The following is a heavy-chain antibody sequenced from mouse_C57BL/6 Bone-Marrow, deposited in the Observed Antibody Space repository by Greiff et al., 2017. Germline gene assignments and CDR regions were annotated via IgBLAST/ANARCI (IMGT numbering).Heavy chain of an antibody. CDR1: GYTFTSYW. D-gene: IGHD2-3*01. V-gene: IGHV1-5*01. Sequence: EVQLQQSGTVLARPGASVKMSCKTSGYTFTSYWMHWVKQRPGQGLEWIGAIYPGNSDTSYNQKFKGKAKLTSVTYASTAYMELSSLTNEDSAVDYCTRGGIYDGYYGGVDYWGQGTSVTVSS. J-gene: IGHJ4*01. CDR2: IYPGNSDT. CDR3: TRGGIYDGYYGGVDY.